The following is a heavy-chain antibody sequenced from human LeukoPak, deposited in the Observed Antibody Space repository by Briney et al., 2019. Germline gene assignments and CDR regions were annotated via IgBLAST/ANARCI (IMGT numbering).Heavy chain of an antibody. Sequence: SVKVSCKASGGTFSSYAISWVRQAPGQGLEWMGGIIPIFGTANYAQKFQGRVTITADESTSTAYMELSSLRSEDTAVYYCARGPVVPADYYYYGMDVWGQGTTVTVSS. V-gene: IGHV1-69*13. D-gene: IGHD2-2*01. CDR3: ARGPVVPADYYYYGMDV. J-gene: IGHJ6*02. CDR1: GGTFSSYA. CDR2: IIPIFGTA.